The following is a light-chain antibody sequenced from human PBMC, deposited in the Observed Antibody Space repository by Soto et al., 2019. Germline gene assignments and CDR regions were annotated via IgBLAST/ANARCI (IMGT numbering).Light chain of an antibody. Sequence: EILMTQSPATLSVSPGGRATLSCRASRDISNNLAWYQQRPGQPPRLLIYGASTRATGVPARFCGSGWGTEFTLTITGLQSDDFAVYYCQQFTSWQTFGQGTQVDIK. CDR1: RDISNN. CDR3: QQFTSWQT. J-gene: IGKJ1*01. CDR2: GAS. V-gene: IGKV3-15*01.